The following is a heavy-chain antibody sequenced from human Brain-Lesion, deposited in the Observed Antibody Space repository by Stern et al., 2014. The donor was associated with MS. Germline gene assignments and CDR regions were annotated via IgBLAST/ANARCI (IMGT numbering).Heavy chain of an antibody. CDR1: GASISSGTSY. V-gene: IGHV4-61*02. J-gene: IGHJ4*02. Sequence: QLQLQESGPGLVKPSQTLSLTCTVSGASISSGTSYWSWIRQPAGGGLEWIGRLPASGGTYYNPSLKIRVTISGDTSKNQFSLTLNSVTAADTAVYYCARGHWELLGNNYFDSWGQGTLVTVSS. D-gene: IGHD1-26*01. CDR2: LPASGGT. CDR3: ARGHWELLGNNYFDS.